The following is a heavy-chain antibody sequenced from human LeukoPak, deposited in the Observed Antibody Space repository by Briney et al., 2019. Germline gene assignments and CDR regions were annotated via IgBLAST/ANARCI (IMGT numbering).Heavy chain of an antibody. CDR2: IRYDGSNK. CDR1: GFTFSSYG. V-gene: IGHV3-30*02. Sequence: QAGGSLRLSCGASGFTFSSYGMHWVRQAPGKGLEWVAFIRYDGSNKYYADSVKGRFTIYRDNSKNTLYLQMNSLRGEDTAVYYCAKGRWGLTINNFDIWGQGTMVSVSS. D-gene: IGHD3-9*01. CDR3: AKGRWGLTINNFDI. J-gene: IGHJ3*02.